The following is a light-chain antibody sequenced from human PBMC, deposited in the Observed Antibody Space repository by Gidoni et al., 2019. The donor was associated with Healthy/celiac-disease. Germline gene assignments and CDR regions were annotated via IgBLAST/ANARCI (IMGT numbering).Light chain of an antibody. Sequence: DIQMTPSPSSLSPSVRDRVTITCPASQVLSNYLNWYQQKPGKAPKLLLYDESNLETGVPSRFSGSGSGTDFTFTISSLQPEDIATYYCQQYDNLPRYTFGQGTKLEIK. V-gene: IGKV1-33*01. CDR3: QQYDNLPRYT. CDR1: QVLSNY. J-gene: IGKJ2*01. CDR2: DES.